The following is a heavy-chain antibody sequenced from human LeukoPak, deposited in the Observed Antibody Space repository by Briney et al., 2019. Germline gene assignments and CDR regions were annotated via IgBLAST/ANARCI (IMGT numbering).Heavy chain of an antibody. CDR3: TRYSSSDNWFDP. D-gene: IGHD6-6*01. CDR2: IRNKANSYAT. J-gene: IGHJ5*02. V-gene: IGHV3-73*01. Sequence: GGSLRLSCAASGFTFSGSAMHWVRQASGEGLEWVGRIRNKANSYATAYTASVKGRFTISRDDSKNTAYLQMNSLKTEDTAVYYCTRYSSSDNWFDPWGQGTLVTVSS. CDR1: GFTFSGSA.